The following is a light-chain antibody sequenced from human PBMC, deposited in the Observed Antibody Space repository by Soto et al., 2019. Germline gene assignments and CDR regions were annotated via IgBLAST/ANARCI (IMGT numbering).Light chain of an antibody. CDR1: QSISSH. CDR3: QQSYSTPFT. CDR2: AAS. V-gene: IGKV1-39*01. Sequence: DIQMTQSPSSLSASVGDRVTITCRASQSISSHLNWYQQKPGKAPKLLIYAASSLQSGVPSRFSGSGSGTDFTLTISSLQPEDFATYYCQQSYSTPFTVGPGTKVDSK. J-gene: IGKJ3*01.